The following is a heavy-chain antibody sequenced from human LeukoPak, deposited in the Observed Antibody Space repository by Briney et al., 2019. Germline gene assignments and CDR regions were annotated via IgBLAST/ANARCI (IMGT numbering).Heavy chain of an antibody. CDR3: ARFTTDYPFDY. V-gene: IGHV4-34*01. CDR1: GGSFSGYY. Sequence: SETLSLTCAVYGGSFSGYYWSWIRQPPGKGLEWIGEINHSGSTNYNPSLKSRVTISVDTSKNQFSLKLSSVTAADTAVYYCARFTTDYPFDYWGQGTLVTVSS. J-gene: IGHJ4*02. D-gene: IGHD4-11*01. CDR2: INHSGST.